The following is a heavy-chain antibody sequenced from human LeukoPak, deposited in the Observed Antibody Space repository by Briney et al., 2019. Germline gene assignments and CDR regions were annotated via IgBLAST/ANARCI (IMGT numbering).Heavy chain of an antibody. D-gene: IGHD6-13*01. J-gene: IGHJ5*02. CDR3: ARDKAAAGTLVGFDP. CDR2: IYYSGST. CDR1: GGSISSHY. Sequence: SETLSLTCTVSGGSISSHYWSWIRQPPGKGLEWIGYIYYSGSTNYNPSLKSRVTISVDTSKNQFSLKLSSVTAADTAVYYCARDKAAAGTLVGFDPWGQGTLVTVSS. V-gene: IGHV4-59*11.